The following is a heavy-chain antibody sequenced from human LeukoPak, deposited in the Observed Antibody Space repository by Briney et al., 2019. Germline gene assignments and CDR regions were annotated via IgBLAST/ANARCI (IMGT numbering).Heavy chain of an antibody. CDR1: GDSISSSSYS. D-gene: IGHD3-3*01. J-gene: IGHJ4*02. Sequence: SETLSLTCTVSGDSISSSSYSWGWIRQPPGKGLEWIGSIYYSGSTYYNPSLKSRVTISVDTSKNQFSLKLSSVTAADTAVYYCARDSKRDYDFWSGLFDYWGQGTLVTVSS. CDR3: ARDSKRDYDFWSGLFDY. CDR2: IYYSGST. V-gene: IGHV4-39*07.